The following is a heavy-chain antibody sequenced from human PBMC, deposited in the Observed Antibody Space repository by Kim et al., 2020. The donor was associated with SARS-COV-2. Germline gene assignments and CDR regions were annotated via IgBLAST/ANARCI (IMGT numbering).Heavy chain of an antibody. CDR2: IYYSGST. Sequence: SETLSLTCTVSGGSISSYYWSWIRQPPGKGLEWIGCIYYSGSTNYNPSLKSRVTISVDTSKNQFSLKLSSVTAADTAVYYCARDNGHDYGDLDYYGMDVWGQGTTVTVSS. D-gene: IGHD4-17*01. CDR1: GGSISSYY. CDR3: ARDNGHDYGDLDYYGMDV. V-gene: IGHV4-59*13. J-gene: IGHJ6*02.